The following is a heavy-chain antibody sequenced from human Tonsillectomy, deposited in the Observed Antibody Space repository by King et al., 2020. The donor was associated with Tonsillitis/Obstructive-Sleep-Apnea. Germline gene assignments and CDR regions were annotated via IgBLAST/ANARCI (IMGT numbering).Heavy chain of an antibody. D-gene: IGHD3-22*01. V-gene: IGHV4-4*07. CDR2: SYTSGSV. CDR1: GDSIIHYY. J-gene: IGHJ5*02. CDR3: ARDLQGGYDYDNSGGGWFDP. Sequence: QLQESGPGLVKPSETLSLTCTVSGDSIIHYYWSWIRQPAGKGLGWMGRSYTSGSVNYNPSLKSRVTMSVDTSKKQFSLKLSSVTAADTAVYYCARDLQGGYDYDNSGGGWFDPWGQGTLVTVSS.